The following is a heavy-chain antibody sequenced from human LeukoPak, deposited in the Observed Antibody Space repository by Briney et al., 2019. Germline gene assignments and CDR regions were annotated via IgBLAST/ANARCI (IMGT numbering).Heavy chain of an antibody. CDR1: GGSISSYY. CDR2: IYYSGST. J-gene: IGHJ6*02. V-gene: IGHV4-59*08. Sequence: SETLSLTCTVSGGSISSYYWSWIRQPPGKGLEWIGYIYYSGSTNYNPSLKGRVTISVDTSKNQFSLKLSSVTAADTAVYYCARHKGKQRTNYYYYGMDVWGQGTTVTVPS. D-gene: IGHD1/OR15-1a*01. CDR3: ARHKGKQRTNYYYYGMDV.